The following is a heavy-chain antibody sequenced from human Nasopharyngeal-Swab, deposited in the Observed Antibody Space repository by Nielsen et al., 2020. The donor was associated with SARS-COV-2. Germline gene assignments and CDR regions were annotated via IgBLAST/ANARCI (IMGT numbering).Heavy chain of an antibody. V-gene: IGHV3-30*04. CDR1: GFTFSSYA. J-gene: IGHJ6*02. Sequence: SCAASGFTFSSYAMHWVRQAPGKGLEWVAVISYDGSNKYYADSVKGRFTISRDNSKNTLYLQMNSLRAEDTAVYYCARGQNGQQLAPSYYYYGMDVWGQGTTVTVSS. D-gene: IGHD6-13*01. CDR2: ISYDGSNK. CDR3: ARGQNGQQLAPSYYYYGMDV.